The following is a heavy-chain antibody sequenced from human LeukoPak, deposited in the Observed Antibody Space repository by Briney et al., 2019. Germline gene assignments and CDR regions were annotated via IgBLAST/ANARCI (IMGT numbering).Heavy chain of an antibody. CDR2: IYPTGNT. J-gene: IGHJ6*03. V-gene: IGHV4-4*07. D-gene: IGHD3-22*01. Sequence: SETLSLTCRVSGGAIISYYWSWIRHPAGKGPERIGRIYPTGNTDYNPSLKARVTMSTDLSKKQFSLRLRSVTAADTAVYYCARLKFYDSTGYSPGYYMDVWGKGTAVTVAS. CDR1: GGAIISYY. CDR3: ARLKFYDSTGYSPGYYMDV.